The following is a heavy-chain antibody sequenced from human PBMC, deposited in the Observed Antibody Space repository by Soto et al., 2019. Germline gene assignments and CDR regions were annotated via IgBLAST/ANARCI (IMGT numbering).Heavy chain of an antibody. V-gene: IGHV1-18*01. CDR1: GYTFTSYG. CDR2: ISAYNGNT. CDR3: ARGGGVHSSSSVRGSRCPDY. D-gene: IGHD6-6*01. J-gene: IGHJ4*02. Sequence: APVKVSCKASGYTFTSYGISWVRQAPGQGLEWMGWISAYNGNTNYAQKLQGRVTMTTDTSTSTAYMELRSLRSDDTAVYYCARGGGVHSSSSVRGSRCPDYWGQGTLVTVSS.